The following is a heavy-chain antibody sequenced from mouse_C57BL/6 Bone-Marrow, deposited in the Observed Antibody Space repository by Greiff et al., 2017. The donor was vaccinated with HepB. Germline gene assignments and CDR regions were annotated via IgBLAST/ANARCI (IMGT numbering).Heavy chain of an antibody. CDR2: INPNNGGT. CDR1: GYTFTDYY. V-gene: IGHV1-26*01. J-gene: IGHJ4*01. Sequence: EVQLQQSGPELVKPGASVKISCKASGYTFTDYYMNWVKQSHGKSLEWIGDINPNNGGTSYNQKFKGKATLTVDKSSSTAYMELRSLTSEDSAVYYCARERGAMDYWGQGTSVTVSS. CDR3: ARERGAMDY.